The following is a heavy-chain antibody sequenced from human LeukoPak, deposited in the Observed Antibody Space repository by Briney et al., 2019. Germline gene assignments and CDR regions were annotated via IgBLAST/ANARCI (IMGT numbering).Heavy chain of an antibody. CDR1: GFTFSSYW. D-gene: IGHD6-13*01. CDR3: ARTWYTSSKFDP. CDR2: INSDGSIT. Sequence: GGSLRLSCAASGFTFSSYWMHWVRQAPGKGLVWVSRINSDGSITSYADSVKGRFTISRDNAKNTLYLQMNSLRAEDTAVYYCARTWYTSSKFDPWGQGTLVTVSS. J-gene: IGHJ5*02. V-gene: IGHV3-74*01.